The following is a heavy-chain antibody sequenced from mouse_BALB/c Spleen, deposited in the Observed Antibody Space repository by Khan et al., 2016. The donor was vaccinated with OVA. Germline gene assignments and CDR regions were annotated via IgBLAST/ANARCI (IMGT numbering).Heavy chain of an antibody. D-gene: IGHD1-1*01. CDR3: AREDYYGRTYYAIAY. J-gene: IGHJ4*01. CDR2: IGPGSGST. Sequence: DLVKPGASVKLSCKASGYTFTSYWINWIKQRPRQGLEWIGRIGPGSGSTNYNEIFKGKATLTVDTSSSTAYIQLSSLSSEDSAVYFCAREDYYGRTYYAIAYWGQGTSVTVSS. V-gene: IGHV1S41*01. CDR1: GYTFTSYW.